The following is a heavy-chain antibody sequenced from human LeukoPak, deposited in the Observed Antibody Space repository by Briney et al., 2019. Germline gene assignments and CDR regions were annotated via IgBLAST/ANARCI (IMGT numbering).Heavy chain of an antibody. V-gene: IGHV1-24*01. Sequence: GASVKVSCKVSGYTLTELSMHWVRQAPGKGLEWMGGFDPEDGETIYAQKFQGRVTMTEDTSTSTAYMNLRSLRSDDTAVYYCAREVPYDTSRYYQPFDYWGQGTLVTVSS. D-gene: IGHD3-22*01. CDR2: FDPEDGET. CDR3: AREVPYDTSRYYQPFDY. CDR1: GYTLTELS. J-gene: IGHJ4*02.